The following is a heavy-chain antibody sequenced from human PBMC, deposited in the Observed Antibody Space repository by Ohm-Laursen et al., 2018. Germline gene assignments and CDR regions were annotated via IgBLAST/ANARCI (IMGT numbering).Heavy chain of an antibody. J-gene: IGHJ4*02. CDR1: GFTFSSYG. CDR3: AKDRGIGSGSLNY. CDR2: ISYDGRNK. V-gene: IGHV3-30*18. Sequence: SLRLACVASGFTFSSYGMHWLRQAPGKGLEWVAVISYDGRNKYYADSVKGRFTISRDNSKNTLYLQMNSLRAEDTAVYYCAKDRGIGSGSLNYWGQGTLVTVSS. D-gene: IGHD3-10*01.